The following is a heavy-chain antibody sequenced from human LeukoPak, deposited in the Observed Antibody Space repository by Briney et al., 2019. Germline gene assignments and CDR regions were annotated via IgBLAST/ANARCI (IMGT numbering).Heavy chain of an antibody. CDR1: GYTFTGYY. D-gene: IGHD1-26*01. CDR3: ATVGPIVGAHYYYYYYMDV. Sequence: ASVKVSCKASGYTFTGYYMHWVRQAPGQGLEWMGWINPDSGGTNYAQKFQGRVTMTRDTSISTAYMELSSLRSEDTAVYYCATVGPIVGAHYYYYYYMDVRGKGTTVTVSS. V-gene: IGHV1-2*02. J-gene: IGHJ6*03. CDR2: INPDSGGT.